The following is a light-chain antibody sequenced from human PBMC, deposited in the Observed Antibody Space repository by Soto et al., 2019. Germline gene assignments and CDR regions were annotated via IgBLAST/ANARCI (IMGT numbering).Light chain of an antibody. J-gene: IGLJ1*01. V-gene: IGLV2-14*01. CDR3: SSYTGSITPYV. CDR1: SSDVGRYKF. CDR2: EVS. Sequence: QSALTQPASVSGSPGQSITISCTGTSSDVGRYKFVSWYQQLPNKAPKLMIYEVSDRPPGVSNRFSGSKSGNTASLTISGLQAEDEADYYCSSYTGSITPYVFGTGTKLTVL.